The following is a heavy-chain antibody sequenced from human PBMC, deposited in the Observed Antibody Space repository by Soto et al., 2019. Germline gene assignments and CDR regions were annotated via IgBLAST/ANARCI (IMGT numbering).Heavy chain of an antibody. CDR3: ARDNGQRDYYDSSLDAFDI. Sequence: QVQLVQSGAEVREPGASVKVSCKASGYSFTSLDINWVRQTAGQGLEWMGWMEPSTGRTGYAQKFQGRVTMTRDTSINTAYMELSSLRSEDTAVYYCARDNGQRDYYDSSLDAFDIWGQGTMVTVSS. CDR2: MEPSTGRT. J-gene: IGHJ3*02. CDR1: GYSFTSLD. D-gene: IGHD3-22*01. V-gene: IGHV1-8*01.